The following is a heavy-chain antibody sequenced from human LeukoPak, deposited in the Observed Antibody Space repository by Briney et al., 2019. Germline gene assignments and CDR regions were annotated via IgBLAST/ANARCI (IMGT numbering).Heavy chain of an antibody. D-gene: IGHD3-10*01. J-gene: IGHJ6*02. CDR2: IQQDGSEK. CDR3: ARGLITVVRGASRMYFAYYGMDA. CDR1: RYTFSGYL. Sequence: GGSLRLSCAASRYTFSGYLMSWVRQAPGKGLEWVANIQQDGSEKYYVDSVKGRFTISRDNAKNSLYLQMNSLRAEDTAVYFCARGLITVVRGASRMYFAYYGMDARGQGTTVVVSS. V-gene: IGHV3-7*01.